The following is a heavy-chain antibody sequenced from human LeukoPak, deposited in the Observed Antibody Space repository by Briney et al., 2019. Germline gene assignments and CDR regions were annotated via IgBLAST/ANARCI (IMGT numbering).Heavy chain of an antibody. CDR1: GGSISSYY. Sequence: SETLSLTCTVSGGSISSYYWSWIRQPPGKGLEWIGYIYYSGSTNYNPSLKSRVTISVDTSKNQFSLKLSSVTAADTAVYYCARHRREYCGGDCYAFDIWGQGTMVTVSS. J-gene: IGHJ3*02. CDR3: ARHRREYCGGDCYAFDI. V-gene: IGHV4-59*08. D-gene: IGHD2-21*02. CDR2: IYYSGST.